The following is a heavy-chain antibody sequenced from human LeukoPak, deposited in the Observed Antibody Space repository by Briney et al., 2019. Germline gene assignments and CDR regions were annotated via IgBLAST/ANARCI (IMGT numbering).Heavy chain of an antibody. CDR3: ARQTGSYYYYMDV. Sequence: SETLSLTCTVSGGSISSSSYYWSWIRQPPGKGLEWIGYIYYSGSTYFNPSLKSRVTISVDTSKNQFSLNLISVTAADTAVYYCARQTGSYYYYMDVWGKGTTVTISS. J-gene: IGHJ6*03. CDR2: IYYSGST. V-gene: IGHV4-61*05. CDR1: GGSISSSSYY.